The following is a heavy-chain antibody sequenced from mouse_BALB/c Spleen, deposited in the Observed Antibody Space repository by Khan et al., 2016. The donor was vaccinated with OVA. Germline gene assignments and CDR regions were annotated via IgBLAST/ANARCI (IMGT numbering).Heavy chain of an antibody. Sequence: QVRLKQSGPGLVVPSQSLSITCTVSGFSLTSYGVNWVRQPPGKGLEWLGVIWAGGSTNYNSALMSRLSISKDNSKSQVFLKMNSLQTDDTAMYXCARFYDPYYAMDYWGPGTSVTVSS. CDR3: ARFYDPYYAMDY. J-gene: IGHJ4*01. CDR1: GFSLTSYG. D-gene: IGHD2-3*01. V-gene: IGHV2-9*02. CDR2: IWAGGST.